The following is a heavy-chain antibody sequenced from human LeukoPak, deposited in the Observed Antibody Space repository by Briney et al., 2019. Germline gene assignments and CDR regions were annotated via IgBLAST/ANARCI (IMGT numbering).Heavy chain of an antibody. CDR1: GGSISSYY. V-gene: IGHV4-59*08. CDR2: IFHSGST. D-gene: IGHD6-13*01. J-gene: IGHJ3*02. CDR3: ARHKGAYSSTWYFAFDI. Sequence: PSETLSLTCNVSGGSISSYYWSWIRQPPGKGLEWIGYIFHSGSTNYNPSLKSRVTISVDTPKNQFSLKLSSVTAADTAVYYCARHKGAYSSTWYFAFDIWGQGTMVTVSS.